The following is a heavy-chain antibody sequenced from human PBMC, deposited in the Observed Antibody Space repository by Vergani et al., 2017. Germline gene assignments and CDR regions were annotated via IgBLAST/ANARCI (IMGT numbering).Heavy chain of an antibody. Sequence: QVQLQESGPGLVKPSETLSLTCAVSGYSISSGYYWGWIRQPPGKGLEWIGSIYHSGSTYYNPSLKSRVTISVDTSKNQFSLKLSSVTAADTAVYYCARGKRYYYGSGRPYNWFDPWGQGTLVTVSS. CDR3: ARGKRYYYGSGRPYNWFDP. V-gene: IGHV4-38-2*01. J-gene: IGHJ5*02. D-gene: IGHD3-10*01. CDR2: IYHSGST. CDR1: GYSISSGYY.